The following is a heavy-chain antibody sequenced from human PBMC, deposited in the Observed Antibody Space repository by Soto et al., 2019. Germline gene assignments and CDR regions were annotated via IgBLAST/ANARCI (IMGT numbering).Heavy chain of an antibody. CDR1: GASFGTYY. J-gene: IGHJ4*02. D-gene: IGHD1-26*01. Sequence: QVQLQESGPGLVKPSETLSLTCAVSGASFGTYYWSWIRQPPGKGLEWIGYIFYSGHLKYNPSLKSRHPLSVDPSKHPISLRLTSVTAADTAVHYCAREGGGYRFDCWGQGTLVTVSS. CDR2: IFYSGHL. V-gene: IGHV4-59*01. CDR3: AREGGGYRFDC.